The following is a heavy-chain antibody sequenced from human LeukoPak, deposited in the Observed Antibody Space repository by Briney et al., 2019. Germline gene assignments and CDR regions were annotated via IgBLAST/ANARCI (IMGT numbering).Heavy chain of an antibody. V-gene: IGHV5-51*01. D-gene: IGHD3-10*01. CDR3: ARPDGAYGSGSYFHY. CDR2: IYPGDSDT. Sequence: GESLKISCKGSGYSFTSYWIGWVRQMPGKGLEWMGIIYPGDSDTRYSPSFQGQVTISADKSINTAYLQWRSLKASDTAMYYCARPDGAYGSGSYFHYWGQGTLVTVSS. CDR1: GYSFTSYW. J-gene: IGHJ4*02.